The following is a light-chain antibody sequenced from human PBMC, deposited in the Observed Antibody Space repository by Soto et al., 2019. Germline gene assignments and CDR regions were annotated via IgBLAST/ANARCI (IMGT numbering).Light chain of an antibody. Sequence: IHMTQSTSTMSASVGNSVNITCRASQSISSWLAWYQQKPGKAPKLLIYKASSLESGVPSRFSGSGYGTEFTLTISSLQTDDFATYYCQQYNSYSRTFGQGTKVDIK. CDR1: QSISSW. J-gene: IGKJ1*01. CDR3: QQYNSYSRT. CDR2: KAS. V-gene: IGKV1-5*03.